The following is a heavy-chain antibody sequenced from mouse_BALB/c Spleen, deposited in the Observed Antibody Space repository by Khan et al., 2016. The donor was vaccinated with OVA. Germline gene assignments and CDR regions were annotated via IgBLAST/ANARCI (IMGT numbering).Heavy chain of an antibody. CDR1: GFTFSSYG. CDR3: ARAYYGNDDYAIDY. D-gene: IGHD2-10*01. Sequence: EVKLVESGGDLVKPGGSLKVSCAASGFTFSSYGMSWVRQTPDKRLEWVATISSGGRYTSFPDSVKGRFTISRDNAKNTLYLQMSRLKSEDTAMYYCARAYYGNDDYAIDYWGQGTSVTVSS. CDR2: ISSGGRYT. V-gene: IGHV5-6*01. J-gene: IGHJ4*01.